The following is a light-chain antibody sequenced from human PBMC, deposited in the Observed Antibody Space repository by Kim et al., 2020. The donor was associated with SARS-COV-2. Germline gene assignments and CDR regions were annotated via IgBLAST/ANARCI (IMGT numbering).Light chain of an antibody. CDR2: DVS. J-gene: IGLJ3*02. CDR1: NSDIGAYNY. V-gene: IGLV2-14*03. CDR3: SASTRSSTWV. Sequence: GQSLTNSCTETNSDIGAYNYVSWYQQHPGNAPKLMIYDVSKRPSGVSNRFSGSKSGSTASLTISGLQAEDEAEYYCSASTRSSTWVFGGGTQLTVL.